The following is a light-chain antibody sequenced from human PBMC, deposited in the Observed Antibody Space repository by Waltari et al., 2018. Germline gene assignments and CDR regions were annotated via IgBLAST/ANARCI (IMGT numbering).Light chain of an antibody. CDR2: DDA. V-gene: IGLV3-21*01. Sequence: SYVLTQPPSVSVAPGKTARITCGGNNIGSKSVHWYQKRPGQAPLLVIHDDADRPSGLPARFSGSNSGNTATLTISGVEAGDEADYYCQVSDSSHHVFGPGTTVTVL. CDR3: QVSDSSHHV. J-gene: IGLJ1*01. CDR1: NIGSKS.